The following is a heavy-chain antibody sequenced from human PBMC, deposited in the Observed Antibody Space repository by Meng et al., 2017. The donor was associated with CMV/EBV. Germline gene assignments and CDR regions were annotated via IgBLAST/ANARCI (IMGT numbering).Heavy chain of an antibody. CDR1: GFSFSSYA. J-gene: IGHJ4*02. CDR2: ISYDGSNK. Sequence: LKISCAASGFSFSSYAMHWVRQAPGKGLEWVAVISYDGSNKYYADSVKGRFTISRDNSKNTLYLQMNSLRAEDTAVYYCARGVRTIQAAEYDYWGQGTLVTVSS. D-gene: IGHD2-15*01. V-gene: IGHV3-30-3*01. CDR3: ARGVRTIQAAEYDY.